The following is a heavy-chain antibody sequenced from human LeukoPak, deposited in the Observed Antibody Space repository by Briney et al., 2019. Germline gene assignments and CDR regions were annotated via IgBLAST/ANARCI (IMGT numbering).Heavy chain of an antibody. CDR3: AKVGGDYSSSWYGTFDY. J-gene: IGHJ4*02. CDR1: GFTFDDYA. D-gene: IGHD6-13*01. V-gene: IGHV3-9*01. CDR2: ISWNSGSI. Sequence: GGSLRLSCAASGFTFDDYAMHWVRQAPGKGLEWVSGISWNSGSIGYADSVKGRFTISRDNAKNSLYLQKNSLRAEDTALYYCAKVGGDYSSSWYGTFDYWGQGTLVTVSS.